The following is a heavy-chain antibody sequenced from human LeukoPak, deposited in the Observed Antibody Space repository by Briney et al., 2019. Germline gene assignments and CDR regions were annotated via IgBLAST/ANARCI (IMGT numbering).Heavy chain of an antibody. D-gene: IGHD2-8*01. CDR1: GXSISSSNW. CDR3: ARDPNDGDYFDY. J-gene: IGHJ4*02. Sequence: SGTLSLTCAVSGXSISSSNWWSWVRQPPGKGLEWIGEIYHSGSTNYNPSLKSRVTISVDKSKNQFSLKLNSVTAADTAVYYCARDPNDGDYFDYWGQGTLVTVSS. CDR2: IYHSGST. V-gene: IGHV4-4*02.